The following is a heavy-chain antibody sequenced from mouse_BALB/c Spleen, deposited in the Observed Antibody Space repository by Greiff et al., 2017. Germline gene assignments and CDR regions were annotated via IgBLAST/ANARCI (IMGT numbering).Heavy chain of an antibody. V-gene: IGHV5-17*02. J-gene: IGHJ4*01. CDR3: ARYDYAMDY. Sequence: EVMLVESGGGLVQPGGSRKLSCAASGFTFSSFGMHWVRQAPEKGLVWVAYISSGSSTIYYADTVKGRFTISRDNPKNTLFLQMTSLRSEDTAMYYCARYDYAMDYWGQGTSVTVSS. CDR2: ISSGSSTI. D-gene: IGHD2-14*01. CDR1: GFTFSSFG.